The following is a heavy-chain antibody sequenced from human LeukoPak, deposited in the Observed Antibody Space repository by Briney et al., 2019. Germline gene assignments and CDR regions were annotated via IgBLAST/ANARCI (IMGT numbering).Heavy chain of an antibody. D-gene: IGHD1-1*01. CDR3: ARHGPVWNWNDAFYYYYYMDV. Sequence: SETLSLTCAVSGGSISSSSYYWGWIRQPPGKGLEWIGSIYYSGSTYYNPSLKSRVTISVDTSKNQFSLKLSSVTAADTAVYYCARHGPVWNWNDAFYYYYYMDVWGKGTTVTVSS. CDR2: IYYSGST. CDR1: GGSISSSSYY. J-gene: IGHJ6*03. V-gene: IGHV4-39*01.